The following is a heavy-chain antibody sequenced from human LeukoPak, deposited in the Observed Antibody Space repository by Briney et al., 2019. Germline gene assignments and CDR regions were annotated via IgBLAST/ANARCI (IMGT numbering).Heavy chain of an antibody. CDR2: ITSSSLYI. Sequence: GGSLRLSCAASGFTFSSCTTNWVRQAPGKGLEWVSSITSSSLYIYYADSVKGRFTISRDNAKNSLYLQMNSLRAEDTAVYYCASEHSGNYNRPFDYWGQGTLVTVSS. J-gene: IGHJ4*02. V-gene: IGHV3-21*01. CDR1: GFTFSSCT. D-gene: IGHD1-26*01. CDR3: ASEHSGNYNRPFDY.